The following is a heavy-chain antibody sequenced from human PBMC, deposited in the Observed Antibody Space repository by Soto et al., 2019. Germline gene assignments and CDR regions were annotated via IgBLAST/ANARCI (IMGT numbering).Heavy chain of an antibody. CDR1: GGSISSGGYS. CDR2: IYHSGST. CDR3: ARLYSSSWYYNWFDP. V-gene: IGHV4-30-2*01. D-gene: IGHD6-13*01. Sequence: SETLSLTCAVSGGSISSGGYSWSWIRQPPGKGMEWIGYIYHSGSTYYNPSLKSRVTISVDRSKDQFSLKLSSVTAAGTAVYYCARLYSSSWYYNWFDPWGQGTLVTVSS. J-gene: IGHJ5*02.